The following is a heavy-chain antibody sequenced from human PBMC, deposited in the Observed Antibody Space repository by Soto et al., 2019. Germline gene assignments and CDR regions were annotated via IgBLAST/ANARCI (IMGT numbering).Heavy chain of an antibody. J-gene: IGHJ6*02. CDR1: GGTFSSYA. Sequence: ASVKVSCKASGGTFSSYAISWVRQAPGQGLEWMGWISAYNGNTNYAQKLQGRVTMTTDTSTSTAYMELRSLRSDDTAVYYCARYRASWVRYYSSSGMDVWGQGTTATVSS. V-gene: IGHV1-18*01. CDR3: ARYRASWVRYYSSSGMDV. D-gene: IGHD3-10*01. CDR2: ISAYNGNT.